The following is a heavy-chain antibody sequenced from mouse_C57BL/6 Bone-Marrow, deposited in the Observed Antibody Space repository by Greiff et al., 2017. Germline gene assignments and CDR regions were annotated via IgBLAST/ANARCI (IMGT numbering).Heavy chain of an antibody. D-gene: IGHD2-4*01. J-gene: IGHJ1*03. Sequence: QVQLQQPGAELVRPGSSVKLSCKASGYTFTSYWMHWVMQRPGQGLEWIGVIDPSDSYTNYNQKFKGKATLTVDTSSSTAYMQLSSLTSEDSAVYYCARDYDYDVWYFDVWGTGTTVTVSS. V-gene: IGHV1-59*01. CDR1: GYTFTSYW. CDR2: IDPSDSYT. CDR3: ARDYDYDVWYFDV.